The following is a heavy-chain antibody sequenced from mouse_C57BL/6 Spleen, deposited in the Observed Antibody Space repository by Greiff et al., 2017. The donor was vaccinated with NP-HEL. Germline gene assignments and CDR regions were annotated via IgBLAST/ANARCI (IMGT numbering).Heavy chain of an antibody. CDR1: GFSLSTFGMG. CDR2: IWWDDDK. CDR3: ARIKGYYGSSSWYFDV. V-gene: IGHV8-8*01. D-gene: IGHD1-1*01. Sequence: GTRKEEGPGRRQPSQTLSLTCSFSGFSLSTFGMGVGWIRQPSGKGLEWLAHIWWDDDKYYNPALKSRLTISKDTSKNQVFLKIANVDTADTATYYCARIKGYYGSSSWYFDVWGTGTTVTVSS. J-gene: IGHJ1*03.